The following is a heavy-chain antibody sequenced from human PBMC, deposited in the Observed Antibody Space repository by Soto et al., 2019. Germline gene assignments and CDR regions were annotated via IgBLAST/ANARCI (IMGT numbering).Heavy chain of an antibody. CDR3: ARDGQGPMTTVTRWFDP. Sequence: QVQLVQSGAEVKKPGSSVKVSCKASGGTFSSYAISWVRQAPGQGLEWMGGIIPIFGTANYAQKFQGRVTITAEESTSTGYMELSSLRSEDTAVYYCARDGQGPMTTVTRWFDPWGQGTLVTVSS. CDR1: GGTFSSYA. D-gene: IGHD4-17*01. J-gene: IGHJ5*02. V-gene: IGHV1-69*01. CDR2: IIPIFGTA.